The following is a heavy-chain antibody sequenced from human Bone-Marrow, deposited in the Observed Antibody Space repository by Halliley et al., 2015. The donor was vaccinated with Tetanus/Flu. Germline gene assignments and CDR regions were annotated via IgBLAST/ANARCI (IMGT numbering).Heavy chain of an antibody. D-gene: IGHD6-6*01. CDR3: ARGRYSSSSVFDY. J-gene: IGHJ4*02. CDR2: VSAYNGTT. V-gene: IGHV1-18*01. Sequence: LEWMGRVSAYNGTTDYAQKFQGRVTMPTDISTSTAYMELRSLRSDDTAVYYCARGRYSSSSVFDYWGQGTLVTVSS.